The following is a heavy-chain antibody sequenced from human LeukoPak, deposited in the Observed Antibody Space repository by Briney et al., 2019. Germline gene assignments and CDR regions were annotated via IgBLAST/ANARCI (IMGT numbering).Heavy chain of an antibody. D-gene: IGHD2-2*01. CDR3: AAQSQYQLLLDY. Sequence: NPSETLSLTCTVSGGSISSYYWSWIRQPPGKGLEWIGYIYYSGSTNYNPSLKSRVTISVDTSKNQFSLKLSSVTAADTAVYYCAAQSQYQLLLDYWGQGTLVTVSS. CDR2: IYYSGST. V-gene: IGHV4-59*01. J-gene: IGHJ4*02. CDR1: GGSISSYY.